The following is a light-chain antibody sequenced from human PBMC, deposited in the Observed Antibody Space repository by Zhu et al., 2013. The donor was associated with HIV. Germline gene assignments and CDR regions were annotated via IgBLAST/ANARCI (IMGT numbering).Light chain of an antibody. CDR3: QQYYSTPPT. CDR2: WAS. CDR1: QRVLYGPKNQNY. J-gene: IGKJ2*01. Sequence: DIVMTQSPDSLAVSLGERATINCKSSQRVLYGPKNQNYLAWYRQRPGQPPKLLIYWASTRESGVPDRFSGSGSGTDFTLTISSLQAEDVAVYYCQQYYSTPPTFGQGTKLEIK. V-gene: IGKV4-1*01.